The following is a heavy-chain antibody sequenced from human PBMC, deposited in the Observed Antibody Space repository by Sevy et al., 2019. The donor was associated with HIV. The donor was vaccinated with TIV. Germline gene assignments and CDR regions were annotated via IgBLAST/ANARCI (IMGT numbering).Heavy chain of an antibody. CDR3: ARDRVSSGWYRGYYFDN. J-gene: IGHJ4*02. Sequence: RGCLRLSCAASGFTFSSFAMHWVRQAPGKGLDRVTFISYDGTDNYYADSVKGRFTISRDNSKNTLDLQMNSLRPEDTAIYYCARDRVSSGWYRGYYFDNWGQGTLVLVSS. CDR2: ISYDGTDN. D-gene: IGHD6-19*01. CDR1: GFTFSSFA. V-gene: IGHV3-30*04.